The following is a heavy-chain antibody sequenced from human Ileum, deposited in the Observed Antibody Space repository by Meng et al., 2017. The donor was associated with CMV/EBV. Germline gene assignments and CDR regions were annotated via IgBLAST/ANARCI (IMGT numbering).Heavy chain of an antibody. Sequence: GAEVKSPGTSVKFYCKASGYTFTGNYIYWVRQAPGQGLEWMGWIDPNTGGTKYIQKFQGRVTMTGDTSISTAYMELSGLRFDDTAVYYCARRERISSGLEYWGQGTLVTVSS. J-gene: IGHJ4*02. CDR2: IDPNTGGT. V-gene: IGHV1-2*02. CDR3: ARRERISSGLEY. CDR1: GYTFTGNY. D-gene: IGHD6-6*01.